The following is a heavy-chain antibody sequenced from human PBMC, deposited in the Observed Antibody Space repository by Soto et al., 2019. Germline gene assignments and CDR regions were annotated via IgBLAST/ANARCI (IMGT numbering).Heavy chain of an antibody. CDR3: ARDSGTFGGVIVDGPLDAFDI. CDR1: GYTFTSYA. Sequence: QVQLVQSGAEVKKPGASVKVSCKASGYTFTSYAMHWVRQAPGQRLEWMGWINAGNGNTKYSQKFQGRVTITRDTSASTAYMELSSLRSEDTAVYYCARDSGTFGGVIVDGPLDAFDIWGQGTMVTVSS. CDR2: INAGNGNT. D-gene: IGHD3-16*02. J-gene: IGHJ3*02. V-gene: IGHV1-3*01.